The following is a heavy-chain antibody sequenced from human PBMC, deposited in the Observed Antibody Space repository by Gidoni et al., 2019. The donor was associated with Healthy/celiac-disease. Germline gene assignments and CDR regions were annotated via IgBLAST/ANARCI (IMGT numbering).Heavy chain of an antibody. CDR3: ARGYSTGFDY. Sequence: QLQLVESGRALVKHGVSWRLSCSPSGFTFGDYYMSWTRQVPGKGTVWVSYISRSGNSIYYADSVKGRFTISRDNAKKSLYLQMNSLRAEDKAVYYCARGYSTGFDYWGQGTLVTVSS. J-gene: IGHJ4*02. D-gene: IGHD4-17*01. CDR2: ISRSGNSI. V-gene: IGHV3-11*01. CDR1: GFTFGDYY.